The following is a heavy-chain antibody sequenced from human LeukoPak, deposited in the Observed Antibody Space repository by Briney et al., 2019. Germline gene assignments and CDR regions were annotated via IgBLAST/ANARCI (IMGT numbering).Heavy chain of an antibody. D-gene: IGHD3-10*01. V-gene: IGHV3-7*01. Sequence: GRSLRLSSAASGVTSSTIRLTSVRQAPGKGLEWWANIKRDRSDKYYADSVKGRFTISRDNAKNSLYLQMNSLRAEHTAMHYCPIDLWFGEFPYYFDQWGHRTLLTVSP. J-gene: IGHJ4*01. CDR1: GVTSSTIR. CDR2: IKRDRSDK. CDR3: PIDLWFGEFPYYFDQ.